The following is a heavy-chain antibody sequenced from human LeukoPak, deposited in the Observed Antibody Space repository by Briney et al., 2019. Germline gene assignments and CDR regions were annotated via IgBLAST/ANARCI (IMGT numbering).Heavy chain of an antibody. CDR1: GFTFDDYA. CDR2: ISWNSKNI. V-gene: IGHV3-9*01. J-gene: IGHJ4*02. CDR3: TKEQYYIDSRGPYDY. Sequence: GGSLRLSCAASGFTFDDYAMHWVRQAPGKGLEWVSGISWNSKNIGYADSVKGRFTISRDNAKNSVYLQMNSLRAEDTAFYYCTKEQYYIDSRGPYDYWGQGTLVTVSS. D-gene: IGHD3-22*01.